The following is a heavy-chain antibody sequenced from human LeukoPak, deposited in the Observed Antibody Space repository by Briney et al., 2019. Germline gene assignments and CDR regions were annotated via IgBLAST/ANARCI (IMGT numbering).Heavy chain of an antibody. CDR2: ISDNGGGT. CDR1: GFIFSDYA. D-gene: IGHD6-25*01. Sequence: GDSLRLSCTASGFIFSDYAMSWVRQAPGEGLEWVSSISDNGGGTYYADSVKGRFTISRDNSKNTLFLQMNSLRAEDSAVYYCAKFFAPSGGASGWTWAIECWGQGTLVTVSS. CDR3: AKFFAPSGGASGWTWAIEC. V-gene: IGHV3-23*01. J-gene: IGHJ4*02.